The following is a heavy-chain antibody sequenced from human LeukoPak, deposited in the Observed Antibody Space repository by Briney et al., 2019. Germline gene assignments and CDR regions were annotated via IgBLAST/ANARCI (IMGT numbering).Heavy chain of an antibody. Sequence: GGSLRLSCETSGFTFSSYGMHWVRQAPGKGLEWVAFIWSDGKNEFYADSAKGRFTISRDNSRNMLYLEMNSLRVEDIAIYYCAKDPGAAARGFHMDVWGKGTTVTLS. CDR3: AKDPGAAARGFHMDV. V-gene: IGHV3-30*02. J-gene: IGHJ6*03. CDR1: GFTFSSYG. CDR2: IWSDGKNE. D-gene: IGHD2-2*01.